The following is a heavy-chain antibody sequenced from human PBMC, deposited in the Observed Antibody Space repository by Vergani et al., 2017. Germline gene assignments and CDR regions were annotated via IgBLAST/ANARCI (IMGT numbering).Heavy chain of an antibody. D-gene: IGHD6-19*01. V-gene: IGHV3-30*18. CDR2: ISYDGSNK. Sequence: VQLVESGGGLVQPGGSLRLSCAASGFTVSSNYMSWVRQAPGKGLEWVAVISYDGSNKYYADSVKGRFTISRDNSKNTLYLQMNSLRAEDTAVYYCAKDLEQWLVRFWFDPWGQGTLVTVSS. CDR3: AKDLEQWLVRFWFDP. CDR1: GFTVSSNY. J-gene: IGHJ5*02.